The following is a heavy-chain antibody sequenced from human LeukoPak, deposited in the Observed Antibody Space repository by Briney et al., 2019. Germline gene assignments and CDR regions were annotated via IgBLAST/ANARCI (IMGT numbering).Heavy chain of an antibody. V-gene: IGHV3-30*02. J-gene: IGHJ4*02. CDR3: AKERKLRPFDG. D-gene: IGHD5-12*01. CDR1: GFTFSNFG. CDR2: ISSDGSEE. Sequence: GGSLRLSCAASGFTFSNFGMHWVRQAPCEGLEWVAFISSDGSEEFYADSVKGRFTLSRDTSKNTLYLQMNSLRAEDTAVYYCAKERKLRPFDGWGQGTLVTVSS.